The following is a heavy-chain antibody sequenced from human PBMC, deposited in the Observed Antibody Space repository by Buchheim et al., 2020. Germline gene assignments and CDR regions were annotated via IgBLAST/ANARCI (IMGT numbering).Heavy chain of an antibody. CDR3: ASKGVEDTAMFDY. D-gene: IGHD5-18*01. V-gene: IGHV3-21*01. CDR1: GFSFSTYS. J-gene: IGHJ4*02. CDR2: ISSSSSYI. Sequence: EVQLVESGGGLVKPGGSLRLSCAASGFSFSTYSINWVRQAPGKGLEWVSSISSSSSYIYYADSVKGRFTISRDNGKNSVSLQMNNLRAEDTAVYFCASKGVEDTAMFDYWGQGAL.